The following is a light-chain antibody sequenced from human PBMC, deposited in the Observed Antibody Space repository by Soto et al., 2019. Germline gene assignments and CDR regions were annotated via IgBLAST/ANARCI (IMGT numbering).Light chain of an antibody. Sequence: EIVLTQSPGTLSLFPGERATLSCRASQSVNNNYLGWYQQKPGQAPRLLIYSTSRRSRGIPDRFSGSGSGTDFTLSSSRLEAEEFAVYYCQQYGGSVTFGGGTKVEIK. CDR3: QQYGGSVT. V-gene: IGKV3-20*01. CDR2: STS. CDR1: QSVNNNY. J-gene: IGKJ4*01.